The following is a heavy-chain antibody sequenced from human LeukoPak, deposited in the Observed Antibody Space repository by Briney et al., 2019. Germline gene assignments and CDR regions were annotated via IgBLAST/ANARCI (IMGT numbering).Heavy chain of an antibody. CDR2: ISGSGGTT. CDR3: AKDPPTVMANAFHI. V-gene: IGHV3-23*01. CDR1: GFTFSSYG. J-gene: IGHJ3*02. Sequence: GGSLRLSCAASGFTFSSYGMSWVRQAPGKGLEWHSSISGSGGTTYYADSVKGRFTISRDNSKNTLYLQMNSLRADDTAVYSCAKDPPTVMANAFHIWGQGTMVTVS. D-gene: IGHD5-18*01.